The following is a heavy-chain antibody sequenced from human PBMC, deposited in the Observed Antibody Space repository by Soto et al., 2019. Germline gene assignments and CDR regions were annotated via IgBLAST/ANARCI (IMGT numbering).Heavy chain of an antibody. CDR3: ARAVDAAMDPLDY. J-gene: IGHJ4*02. Sequence: PGGSLRLSCAASGFDFRKYAMHWVRQSPGKGLEWVAITSDDGDIQYYADSVKGRFTISRDNSKNTLYLQMTTLRSEDAAVYFCARAVDAAMDPLDYWGQGTLVTVSS. CDR1: GFDFRKYA. CDR2: TSDDGDIQ. D-gene: IGHD5-18*01. V-gene: IGHV3-30-3*01.